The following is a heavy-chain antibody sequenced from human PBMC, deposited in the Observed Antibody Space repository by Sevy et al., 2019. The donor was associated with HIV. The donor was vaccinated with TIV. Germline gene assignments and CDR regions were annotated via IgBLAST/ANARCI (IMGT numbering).Heavy chain of an antibody. J-gene: IGHJ1*01. Sequence: SETLSLTCAVSGGSISSHNWWTWVRQPPGKGLEWIGEIFHSGSTNYNPSLKSRLTISMDKSKNQFSLILTSVTAADTAIYYCARVYYDLVSPLFQHWGQGTLVTVSS. CDR3: ARVYYDLVSPLFQH. CDR1: GGSISSHNW. V-gene: IGHV4-4*02. CDR2: IFHSGST. D-gene: IGHD3-22*01.